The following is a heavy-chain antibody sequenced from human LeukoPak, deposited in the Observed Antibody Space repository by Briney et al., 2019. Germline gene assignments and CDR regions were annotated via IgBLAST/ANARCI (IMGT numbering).Heavy chain of an antibody. CDR1: GGSISSYY. J-gene: IGHJ4*02. Sequence: SETLSLTCTVSGGSISSYYWSWIRQPPGKGLEWIGYKSYSGSTNYNPSLKGRATISLDTSKNQFSLKLSSVTAADTAVYYCAIQKYCSSTNCYYFDHWGQGTLVTVSS. V-gene: IGHV4-59*01. D-gene: IGHD2-2*01. CDR3: AIQKYCSSTNCYYFDH. CDR2: KSYSGST.